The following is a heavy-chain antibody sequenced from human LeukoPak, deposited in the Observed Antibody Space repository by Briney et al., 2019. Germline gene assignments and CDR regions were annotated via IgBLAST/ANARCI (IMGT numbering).Heavy chain of an antibody. CDR3: AKSLWAIPASNAFDI. Sequence: PGGSLRLSCAASGLTFSSYGMHWVRQAPGKGLEWVAVISYDGSNKYYADSVKGRFTISRDNSKNTLYLQMNSLRAEDTAVYYCAKSLWAIPASNAFDIWGQGTMVTVSS. J-gene: IGHJ3*02. D-gene: IGHD2-2*02. CDR2: ISYDGSNK. V-gene: IGHV3-30*18. CDR1: GLTFSSYG.